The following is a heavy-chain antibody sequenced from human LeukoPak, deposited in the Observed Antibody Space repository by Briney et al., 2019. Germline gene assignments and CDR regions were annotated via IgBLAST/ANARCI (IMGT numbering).Heavy chain of an antibody. CDR1: GFTFSSYW. V-gene: IGHV3-7*01. CDR3: ARDRVYYDSSGYYPSYYYYGMDV. J-gene: IGHJ6*02. D-gene: IGHD3-22*01. CDR2: IKQDGSEK. Sequence: PGGSLRLSCAASGFTFSSYWMSWVRQAPGKGLEWVANIKQDGSEKYYVDSVKGRFTISRDNAKNSLYLQMNSLRAEDTAVYYCARDRVYYDSSGYYPSYYYYGMDVWGQGTTVTVSS.